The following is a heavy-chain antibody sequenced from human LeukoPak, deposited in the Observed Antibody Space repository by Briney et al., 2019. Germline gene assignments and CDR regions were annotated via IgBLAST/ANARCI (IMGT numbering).Heavy chain of an antibody. CDR1: GGSISSGGYS. CDR2: IYHSGST. J-gene: IGHJ4*02. Sequence: PSQTLSLTCAVSGGSISSGGYSWSWIRQPPGKGLEWIGYIYHSGSTYYSPSFQGQVTISADKSISTAYLQWSSLKASDTAMYYCARRSSWYGYFDYWGQGTLVTVSS. D-gene: IGHD6-13*01. CDR3: ARRSSWYGYFDY. V-gene: IGHV4-30-2*01.